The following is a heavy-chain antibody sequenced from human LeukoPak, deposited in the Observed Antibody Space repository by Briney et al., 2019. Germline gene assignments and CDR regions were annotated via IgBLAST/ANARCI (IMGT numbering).Heavy chain of an antibody. D-gene: IGHD1-26*01. CDR1: GGSISSHY. Sequence: SETLSLTCTVSGGSISSHYWTWIRPPPGRGLEWIGYIYYTGNTNYNPPLKSRVTISVDTSKNQISLKLTSVTAADTAVFYCARGYNSGSYWGPYYFDYWGQGALVTVSS. CDR3: ARGYNSGSYWGPYYFDY. J-gene: IGHJ4*02. V-gene: IGHV4-59*11. CDR2: IYYTGNT.